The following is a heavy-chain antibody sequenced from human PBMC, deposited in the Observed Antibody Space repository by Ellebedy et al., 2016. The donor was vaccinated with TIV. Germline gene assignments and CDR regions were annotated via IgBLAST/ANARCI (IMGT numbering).Heavy chain of an antibody. Sequence: ASVKVSXXASGYTFTSYYMHWVRQAPGQGLEWMGIINPSGGSTSYAQKFQGRVTMTRDTSTSTAYMELSSLRSEDTAVYYCARDEVGTHDAFDIWGQGTMVTVSS. CDR2: INPSGGST. J-gene: IGHJ3*02. CDR3: ARDEVGTHDAFDI. D-gene: IGHD4-23*01. V-gene: IGHV1-46*01. CDR1: GYTFTSYY.